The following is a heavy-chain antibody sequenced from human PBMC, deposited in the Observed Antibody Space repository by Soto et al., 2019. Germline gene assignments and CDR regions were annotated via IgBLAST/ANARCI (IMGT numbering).Heavy chain of an antibody. Sequence: SVKVSCKASGGTFSSYTINWVRQAPGQGLEWMGRIIPILSLANYAQKFQGRVTISADKSTSTAYMEVSSLRSEDTAVYYCARVVEYLVYWGQGTPVTGSS. CDR3: ARVVEYLVY. D-gene: IGHD2-8*02. CDR2: IIPILSLA. CDR1: GGTFSSYT. J-gene: IGHJ4*02. V-gene: IGHV1-69*02.